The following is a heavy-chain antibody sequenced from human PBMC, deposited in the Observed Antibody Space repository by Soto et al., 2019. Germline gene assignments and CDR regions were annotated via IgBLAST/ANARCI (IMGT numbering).Heavy chain of an antibody. J-gene: IGHJ4*02. V-gene: IGHV3-30-3*01. Sequence: QVQLVESGGGVVQPGRSLRLSCAASGFTFSSYAMHWVRQAPGKGLEWVAVISYDGSNKYYADSVKGRFTISRDNSKNTLYLQMNSLRAEYTAVYYCARDPHDSSHFDYWGQGTLVTVSS. CDR1: GFTFSSYA. D-gene: IGHD6-13*01. CDR3: ARDPHDSSHFDY. CDR2: ISYDGSNK.